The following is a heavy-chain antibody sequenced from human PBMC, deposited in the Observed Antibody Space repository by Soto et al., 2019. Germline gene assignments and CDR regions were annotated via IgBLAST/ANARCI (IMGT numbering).Heavy chain of an antibody. CDR1: GFTFSTYS. J-gene: IGHJ5*02. CDR2: ISSSGSSV. CDR3: ARESMTGVTWFDP. Sequence: EVQLVESGGGLVQPGGSLRLSCAASGFTFSTYSMNWVRQAPGKGLEWVSYISSSGSSVYYADSVKGRFTISRDNAKNSLYLQMHSLRDEDTAVYYCARESMTGVTWFDPWGQGTLVTVSS. V-gene: IGHV3-48*02. D-gene: IGHD4-17*01.